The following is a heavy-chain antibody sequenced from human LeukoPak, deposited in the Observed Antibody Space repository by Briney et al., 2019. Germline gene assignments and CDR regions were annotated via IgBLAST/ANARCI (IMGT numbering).Heavy chain of an antibody. CDR2: IYYSGTT. CDR1: RGSISNSNYY. CDR3: ARAGYGDSDFDY. D-gene: IGHD4-17*01. V-gene: IGHV4-39*07. J-gene: IGHJ4*02. Sequence: SETLTLTCSVSRGSISNSNYYWGWIRQPPGKGLEWIGNIYYSGTTYYNPSLPSLKSRLTISVDTSKNQFSLKLNSVTAADTAVYYCARAGYGDSDFDYWGQGTLVTVSS.